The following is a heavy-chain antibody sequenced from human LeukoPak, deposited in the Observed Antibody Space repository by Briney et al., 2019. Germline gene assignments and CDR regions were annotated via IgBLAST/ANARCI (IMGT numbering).Heavy chain of an antibody. J-gene: IGHJ6*02. CDR1: GFTFDDYA. D-gene: IGHD3-10*01. V-gene: IGHV3-13*01. CDR3: ARGPKLWFGERYYYYGMDV. Sequence: GGSLRLSCAASGFTFDDYAMHWVRQAPGKGLEWVSAIGTAGDTYYPGSVKGRFTISRENAKNSLYLQMNSLRAGDTAVYYCARGPKLWFGERYYYYGMDVWGQGTTVTVSS. CDR2: IGTAGDT.